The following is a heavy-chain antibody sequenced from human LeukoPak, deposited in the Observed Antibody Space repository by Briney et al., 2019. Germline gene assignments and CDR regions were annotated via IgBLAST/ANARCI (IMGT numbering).Heavy chain of an antibody. J-gene: IGHJ5*02. CDR2: IKSKTDGGTT. V-gene: IGHV3-15*01. CDR3: TSSGSYHPNWFDP. Sequence: GGSLRLSCAASGFTFSNAWKSWVRHPPGKGLGRDGRIKSKTDGGTTDYASPVKGRFTISRNDSKNTLYLQINSLKTEDTAVYYCTSSGSYHPNWFDPWGQGTLVTVSS. CDR1: GFTFSNAW. D-gene: IGHD1-26*01.